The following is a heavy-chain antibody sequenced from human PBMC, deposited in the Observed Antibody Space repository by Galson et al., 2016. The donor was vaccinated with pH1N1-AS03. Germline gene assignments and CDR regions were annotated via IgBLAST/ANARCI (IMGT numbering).Heavy chain of an antibody. Sequence: LSLTCDVSGYSISTGYYWGWIRQPPGKGLEWIGSIYHTGTSHYNPSVKSRVIISVDTSKHQFSLKLSSVSAADTAVYYCVRGGREIRSDAIFTGGADSWGRGTLVSVSS. D-gene: IGHD2-15*01. V-gene: IGHV4-38-2*01. CDR1: GYSISTGYY. CDR2: IYHTGTS. CDR3: VRGGREIRSDAIFTGGADS. J-gene: IGHJ4*02.